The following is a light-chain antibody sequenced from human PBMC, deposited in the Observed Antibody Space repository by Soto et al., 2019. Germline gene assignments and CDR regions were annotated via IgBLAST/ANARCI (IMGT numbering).Light chain of an antibody. CDR2: DAS. Sequence: EIVLTQSPGTLSLSAGERATLSCRPSQTVSSTYFAWYQQRPGQTPRLLFYDASSRASGIPDRFSCSGSGRDFTLTISRLEPEDFATYYCHQSYDFPWTFGQGTKVEI. CDR1: QTVSSTY. CDR3: HQSYDFPWT. J-gene: IGKJ1*01. V-gene: IGKV3D-20*02.